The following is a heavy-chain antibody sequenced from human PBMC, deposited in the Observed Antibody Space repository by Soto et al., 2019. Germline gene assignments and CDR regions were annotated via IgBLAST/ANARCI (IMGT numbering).Heavy chain of an antibody. Sequence: GGSLRLSCAASGFTFSSYWMSWVRQAPGKGLEWVANIKQDGSEKYYVDSVKGRFTISRDNAKNSLYLQMNSLRAEDTAVYYCARVSTPTYYDTPRTYYGMGVWGQGTTVTVSS. CDR2: IKQDGSEK. J-gene: IGHJ6*02. CDR3: ARVSTPTYYDTPRTYYGMGV. V-gene: IGHV3-7*01. CDR1: GFTFSSYW. D-gene: IGHD3-22*01.